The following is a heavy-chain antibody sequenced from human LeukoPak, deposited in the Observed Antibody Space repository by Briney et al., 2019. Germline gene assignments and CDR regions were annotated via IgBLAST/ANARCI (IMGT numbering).Heavy chain of an antibody. V-gene: IGHV3-53*01. J-gene: IGHJ4*02. D-gene: IGHD5-18*01. Sequence: GGSLRLSCAASGFTVSSNYMSWVRQAPGKGLEWVSVIYSGGSTYYADSVKGRFTISRDNSENTLYLQMNSLRAEDTAVYYCARDAAYGYDRFDYWGQGTQVTVSS. CDR2: IYSGGST. CDR3: ARDAAYGYDRFDY. CDR1: GFTVSSNY.